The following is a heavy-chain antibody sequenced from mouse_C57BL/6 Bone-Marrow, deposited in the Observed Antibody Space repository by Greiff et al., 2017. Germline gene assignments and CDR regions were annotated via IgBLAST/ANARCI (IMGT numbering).Heavy chain of an antibody. Sequence: QVQLQQPGAELVMPGASVKLSCKASGYTFTSYWMHWVKQRPGQGLEWIGEIDPSDSYTNYNQKFKGKSTLTVDKSSSTAYVQLSSLTSEDSAVYYCARWLLLWYFDVWGTGTTVTVSS. D-gene: IGHD2-3*01. CDR3: ARWLLLWYFDV. CDR1: GYTFTSYW. CDR2: IDPSDSYT. J-gene: IGHJ1*03. V-gene: IGHV1-69*01.